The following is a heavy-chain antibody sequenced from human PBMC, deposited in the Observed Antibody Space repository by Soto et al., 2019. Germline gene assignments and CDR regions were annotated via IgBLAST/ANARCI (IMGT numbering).Heavy chain of an antibody. CDR2: IKSKTDGGTT. D-gene: IGHD1-26*01. V-gene: IGHV3-15*07. CDR1: GFTFSNAW. CDR3: AKEKWELGAFDI. Sequence: GGSLRLSCAASGFTFSNAWINWVRQAPGKGLEWVGRIKSKTDGGTTDFAAPVKGRFAISRDDSKNMVYLQMNSLKTEDTAVNYCAKEKWELGAFDIWGQGTMVTVSS. J-gene: IGHJ3*02.